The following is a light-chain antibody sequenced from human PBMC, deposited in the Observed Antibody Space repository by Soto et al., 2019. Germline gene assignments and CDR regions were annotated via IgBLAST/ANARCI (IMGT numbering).Light chain of an antibody. CDR2: DVS. V-gene: IGLV2-14*01. J-gene: IGLJ1*01. CDR3: SSYTTSNTRQIV. Sequence: QSVLTQPASVSGSPGQSITISCTGTSSDVGGYNYVSWYQQHPGKAPKFMIYDVSNRPSGVSNRFSGSKSDNTASLTISGLQAEDEADYYCSSYTTSNTRQIVFGTGTRSPS. CDR1: SSDVGGYNY.